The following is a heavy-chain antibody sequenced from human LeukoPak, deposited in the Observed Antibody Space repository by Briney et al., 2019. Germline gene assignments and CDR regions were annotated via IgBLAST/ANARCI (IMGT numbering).Heavy chain of an antibody. V-gene: IGHV4-59*08. D-gene: IGHD3-22*01. J-gene: IGHJ4*02. Sequence: PSETLSLTCTVSGGSISSYYWSWIRQPPGKGLEWIGYIYYSGSTNYNPSLKSRVTISVDTSKNQFSLKLSSVTAADTAVYYCARQGYYDSSVDYWGQGTLVTVSS. CDR1: GGSISSYY. CDR2: IYYSGST. CDR3: ARQGYYDSSVDY.